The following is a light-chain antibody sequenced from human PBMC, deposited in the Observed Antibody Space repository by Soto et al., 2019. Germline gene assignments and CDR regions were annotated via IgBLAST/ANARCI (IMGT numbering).Light chain of an antibody. J-gene: IGKJ2*01. CDR2: LGS. V-gene: IGKV2-28*01. CDR1: QSLLHSCGHNY. CDR3: MKAHQAPRVP. Sequence: DIVMTQSPLSLPVTPGEPASISCRSSQSLLHSCGHNYLDWYLQKPGQSPQLLIYLGSNRTSGVLDGFGGSRAGTVFTLRISRVGVEDVGFYYCMKAHQAPRVPFGQG.